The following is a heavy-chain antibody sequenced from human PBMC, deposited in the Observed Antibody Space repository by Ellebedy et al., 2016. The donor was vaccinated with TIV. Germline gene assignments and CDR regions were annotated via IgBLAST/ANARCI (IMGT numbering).Heavy chain of an antibody. D-gene: IGHD2-15*01. CDR3: ARARGWSEIDF. J-gene: IGHJ4*02. CDR1: GYTFSTYD. Sequence: AASVNVSCKASGYTFSTYDINWVRQASGQGLEGIGWLNPKSGNTGHAQKFQGRLTMTRNTTLGTAYMELRSLRSDDTAIYYCARARGWSEIDFWGRGTLVSVSS. CDR2: LNPKSGNT. V-gene: IGHV1-8*01.